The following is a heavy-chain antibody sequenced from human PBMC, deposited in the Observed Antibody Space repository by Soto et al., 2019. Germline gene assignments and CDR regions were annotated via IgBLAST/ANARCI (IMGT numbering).Heavy chain of an antibody. CDR2: AHYMGGT. CDR1: GASISSGDYY. J-gene: IGHJ4*02. D-gene: IGHD2-15*01. V-gene: IGHV4-31*03. Sequence: QVQLQESGPGLVKPSQTLSLTCTVSGASISSGDYYWSWIRQHPAKGLEWIGYAHYMGGTYYTPSLRSRVTISVDTSKNQFSLNLPSVTVADTAVYYCARTPISGGSYGYFDYWGQGTLVTVSS. CDR3: ARTPISGGSYGYFDY.